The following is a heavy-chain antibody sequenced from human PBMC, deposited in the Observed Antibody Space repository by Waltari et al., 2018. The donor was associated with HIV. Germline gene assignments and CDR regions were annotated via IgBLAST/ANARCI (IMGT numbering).Heavy chain of an antibody. V-gene: IGHV3-30*01. J-gene: IGHJ4*02. Sequence: QVQLVESGGGVVQPGRSLRLSCAASGFTFSSYAMHWVRQAPGKGLEWVAVISYDGSNKYYAESVKGRVTSSRENSKNTLYLQMNSLRAEDTAVYYCARSQEWLVPSDYWGQGTLVTVSS. CDR1: GFTFSSYA. CDR3: ARSQEWLVPSDY. CDR2: ISYDGSNK. D-gene: IGHD6-19*01.